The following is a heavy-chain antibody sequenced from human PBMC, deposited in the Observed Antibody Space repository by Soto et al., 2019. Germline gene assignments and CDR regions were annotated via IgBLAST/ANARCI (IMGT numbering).Heavy chain of an antibody. V-gene: IGHV1-69*01. CDR2: IIPIFGTA. J-gene: IGHJ2*01. CDR3: ARDGYSYGYGDWYFDL. Sequence: QVQLVQSGAEVKKPGSSVKVSCKASGGTFSSYAISWVRQAPGQGLEWMGGIIPIFGTANYAQKFQGRVTITADESTSTAYMELSSLRSEDTAVYYCARDGYSYGYGDWYFDLWGRSTLVTVSS. CDR1: GGTFSSYA. D-gene: IGHD5-18*01.